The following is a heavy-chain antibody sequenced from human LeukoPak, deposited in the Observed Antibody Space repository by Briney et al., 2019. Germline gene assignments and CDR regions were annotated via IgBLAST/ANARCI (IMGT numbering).Heavy chain of an antibody. CDR2: INPNSGGT. V-gene: IGHV1-2*02. CDR1: GYTFTGYY. D-gene: IGHD2-15*01. Sequence: GASVKVSCKASGYTFTGYYMHWVRQAPGQGLEWMGWINPNSGGTNYAQKFQGRVTMTRDTSISTAYMELSRLRSDDTAVYYCARDRRGEYCSGGSCYDGWFDPWGQGTLVTVSS. J-gene: IGHJ5*02. CDR3: ARDRRGEYCSGGSCYDGWFDP.